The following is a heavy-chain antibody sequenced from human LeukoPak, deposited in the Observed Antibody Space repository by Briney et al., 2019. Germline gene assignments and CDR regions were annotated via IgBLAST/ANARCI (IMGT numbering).Heavy chain of an antibody. CDR3: ARSYSNYPDYYYYYYMDV. J-gene: IGHJ6*03. D-gene: IGHD4-11*01. CDR1: GFTVSSNY. CDR2: IYSGGST. V-gene: IGHV3-53*01. Sequence: GGSLRLSCAASGFTVSSNYMSWVRQAPGKGLEWVSVIYSGGSTYYADSVKGRFTISRDNSKSTLYLQMNSLRAEDTAVYYCARSYSNYPDYYYYYYMDVWGKGTTVTVSS.